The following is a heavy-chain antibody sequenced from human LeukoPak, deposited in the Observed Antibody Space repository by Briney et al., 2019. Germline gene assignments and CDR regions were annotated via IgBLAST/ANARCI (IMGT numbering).Heavy chain of an antibody. V-gene: IGHV4-38-2*01. D-gene: IGHD3-10*01. CDR1: GYSISSGFY. CDR2: IFHSGST. CDR3: ARIWGSGRVLDY. Sequence: AETLSLTCAVSGYSISSGFYWVWIRQPPGKGLGWIGTIFHSGSTYYNPSLKSRVTISVDTSKNQFSLKLSSVTAADTAVYFCARIWGSGRVLDYWGQGTLVTVSS. J-gene: IGHJ4*02.